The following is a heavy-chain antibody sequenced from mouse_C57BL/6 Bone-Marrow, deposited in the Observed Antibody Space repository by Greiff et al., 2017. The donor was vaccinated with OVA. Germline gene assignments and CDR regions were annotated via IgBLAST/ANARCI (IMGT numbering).Heavy chain of an antibody. D-gene: IGHD2-3*01. V-gene: IGHV1-69*01. CDR2: IDPSDSYT. CDR3: AREGGWLPVAY. CDR1: GYTFTSYW. Sequence: QVQLKQPGAELVMPGASVKLSCKASGYTFTSYWMHWVKQRPGQGLEWIGEIDPSDSYTNYNQKFKGKSTLTVDKSSSTAYMQLSSLTSEDSAVYDCAREGGWLPVAYWGQGTLVTVSA. J-gene: IGHJ3*01.